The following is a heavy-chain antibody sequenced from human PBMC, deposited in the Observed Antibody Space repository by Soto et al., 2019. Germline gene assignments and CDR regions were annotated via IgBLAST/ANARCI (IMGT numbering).Heavy chain of an antibody. CDR2: ISGSGGST. D-gene: IGHD4-17*01. J-gene: IGHJ4*02. V-gene: IGHV3-23*01. CDR1: GFTFSSYA. Sequence: PSETLRLSCADSGFTFSSYAVSWVRQAPGKGLEWVSAISGSGGSTYYADSVKGRFTISRDNSKNTLYLQMNSLRAEDTAVYYCAKVRTTVTASHYFDYWGQGTLVTVSP. CDR3: AKVRTTVTASHYFDY.